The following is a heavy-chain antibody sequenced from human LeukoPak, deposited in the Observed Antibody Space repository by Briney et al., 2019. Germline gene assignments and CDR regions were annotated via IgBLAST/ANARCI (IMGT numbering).Heavy chain of an antibody. J-gene: IGHJ4*02. Sequence: QPGGSLRLSCAASGFTFSSYAMHWVRQAPGKGLEWVAVISYDGSNKYYADSVKGRFTISRDNSKNTLYLQMNSLRAEDTAVYYCAREKITLVGATINHVGIDYWGQGTLVTVSS. CDR1: GFTFSSYA. CDR3: AREKITLVGATINHVGIDY. D-gene: IGHD1-26*01. CDR2: ISYDGSNK. V-gene: IGHV3-30-3*01.